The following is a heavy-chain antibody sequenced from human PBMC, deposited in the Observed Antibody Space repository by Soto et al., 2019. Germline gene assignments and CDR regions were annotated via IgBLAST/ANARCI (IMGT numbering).Heavy chain of an antibody. Sequence: QVHLQESGPGLVKPSQTLSLYCAVSGASISSDAYHWSWIRQHPGKGLEWVGFISSRGRTYYNPSLKSRLTISADTSKSQFSLHLTSVTAADTAMYFCARYRFTGNWSKFDYWCQGTLVTVSS. V-gene: IGHV4-31*11. J-gene: IGHJ4*02. CDR3: ARYRFTGNWSKFDY. CDR2: ISSRGRT. CDR1: GASISSDAYH. D-gene: IGHD3-16*02.